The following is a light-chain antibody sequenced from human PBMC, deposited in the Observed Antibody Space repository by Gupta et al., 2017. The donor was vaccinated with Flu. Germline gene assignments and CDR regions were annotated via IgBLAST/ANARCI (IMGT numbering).Light chain of an antibody. CDR3: FSTDNRGNIWV. CDR1: ALPKNY. Sequence: SSELPQPPSVSVSPGPTARITCSGDALPKNYAYWYQQKSGQAPVLVIYEDTKRPSGIPARFSGSTSGTAATVTISEAQGDDEADYYCFSTDNRGNIWVFGGGTKLTVL. J-gene: IGLJ3*02. CDR2: EDT. V-gene: IGLV3-10*01.